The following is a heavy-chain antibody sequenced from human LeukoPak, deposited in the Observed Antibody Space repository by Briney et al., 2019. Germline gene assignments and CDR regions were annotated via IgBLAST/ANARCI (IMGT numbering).Heavy chain of an antibody. CDR2: IYLYGTT. CDR1: IGSISSSKW. V-gene: IGHV4-4*02. CDR3: ARQKWEQQGRDYYFNGLDV. J-gene: IGHJ6*02. Sequence: SETLSLTCSVSIGSISSSKWWSWVRQSPVKGLEWIGEIYLYGTTNYNPSFTSRATMSVDRSRNQFSLKLTSVTAADTAVYYCARQKWEQQGRDYYFNGLDVWGPGTTVIVSS. D-gene: IGHD1/OR15-1a*01.